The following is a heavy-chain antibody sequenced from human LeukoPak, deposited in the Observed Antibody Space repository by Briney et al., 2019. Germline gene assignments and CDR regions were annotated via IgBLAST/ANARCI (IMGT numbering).Heavy chain of an antibody. V-gene: IGHV3-23*01. Sequence: GGSLRLSCAASGFTFSSYAMSWVRQAPGKGLEWVSSISGSGGSTYYADSVKGRFTISRDNSRSTLYLQMNSLRPEDTAIYYCAREGYYGSGSPPSLYFDYWGQGTLVTVSS. D-gene: IGHD3-10*01. J-gene: IGHJ4*02. CDR2: ISGSGGST. CDR3: AREGYYGSGSPPSLYFDY. CDR1: GFTFSSYA.